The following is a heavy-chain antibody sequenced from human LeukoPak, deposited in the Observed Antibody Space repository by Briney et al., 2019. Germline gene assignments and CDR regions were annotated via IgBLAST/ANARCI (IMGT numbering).Heavy chain of an antibody. CDR1: GGSFSGYY. CDR2: INHSGST. Sequence: ASETLSLTCAVYGGSFSGYYWSWIRQPPGKGLEWIGEINHSGSTNYNPSLKSRVTISVDTSKNQFSLKLSSVTAADTAVYYCARTPGIVLEGWFDVWGQGTLVTVSS. D-gene: IGHD2-8*01. CDR3: ARTPGIVLEGWFDV. J-gene: IGHJ5*02. V-gene: IGHV4-34*01.